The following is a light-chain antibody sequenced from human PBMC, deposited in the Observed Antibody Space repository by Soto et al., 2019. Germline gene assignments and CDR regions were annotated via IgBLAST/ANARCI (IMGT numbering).Light chain of an antibody. CDR1: QTISRW. J-gene: IGKJ1*01. V-gene: IGKV1-5*01. CDR2: DAS. Sequence: DIQMTQSPSTLSASVGDRVTITCRASQTISRWLAWYQQKPGKAPKLLIFDASSLESGVPARFSGSGSGTEFILTITSLQPDDFATYCSQQDILLWTFGQGT. CDR3: QQDILLWT.